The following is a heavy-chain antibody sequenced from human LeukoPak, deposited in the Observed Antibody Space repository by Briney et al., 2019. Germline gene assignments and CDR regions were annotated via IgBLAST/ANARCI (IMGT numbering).Heavy chain of an antibody. D-gene: IGHD3-3*01. CDR2: ISAYNGNT. CDR1: GYTFTSYG. CDR3: ARHIAIFGVVVRSGAFDI. Sequence: GASVKVSCKASGYTFTSYGISWVRQAPGQGLEWMGWISAYNGNTNYAQKLQGRVTMTTDTSTSTAYMELRSLRSDDTAVYYCARHIAIFGVVVRSGAFDIWGQRTMVTVSS. J-gene: IGHJ3*02. V-gene: IGHV1-18*01.